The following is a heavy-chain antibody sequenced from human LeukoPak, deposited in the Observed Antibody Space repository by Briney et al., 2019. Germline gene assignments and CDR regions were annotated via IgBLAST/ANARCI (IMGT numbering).Heavy chain of an antibody. Sequence: GGSLRLSCAASGFTFSNYGMHWVRQAPGKGLEWVAFIRYDGSKKYYADSVKGRFTISRDNAKNSLYLQMISLRAEDTAVYYCARERSSGFHYWGQGTLVTVSS. V-gene: IGHV3-30*02. CDR2: IRYDGSKK. CDR1: GFTFSNYG. CDR3: ARERSSGFHY. J-gene: IGHJ4*02. D-gene: IGHD6-19*01.